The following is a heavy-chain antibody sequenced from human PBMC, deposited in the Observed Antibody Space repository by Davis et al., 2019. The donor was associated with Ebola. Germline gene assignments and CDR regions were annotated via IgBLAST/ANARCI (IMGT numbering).Heavy chain of an antibody. Sequence: GGSLRLSCKGSGYSFTSYWINWVRQVPGKGLEWMGRIDPSNSYVDYSPSFQGHVTISTDMAISTAYLQWSSLKASDTAMYYCARQYEDSNYYDYGMDVWGQGTTVTVSS. J-gene: IGHJ6*02. V-gene: IGHV5-10-1*01. CDR3: ARQYEDSNYYDYGMDV. CDR1: GYSFTSYW. D-gene: IGHD3-22*01. CDR2: IDPSNSYV.